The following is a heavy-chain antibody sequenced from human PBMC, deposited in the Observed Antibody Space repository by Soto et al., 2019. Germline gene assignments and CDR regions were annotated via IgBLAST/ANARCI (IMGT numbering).Heavy chain of an antibody. CDR2: MGGSGGRT. CDR1: GFSFSRYG. Sequence: PGGSLRLSCAASGFSFSRYGMHWVRQAPGKGLEWVSAMGGSGGRTYYADSVKGRFTISRDNSKNTLYLQMNSLRAEDTAVYYCARTGITGTTGPSSYWYFDLWGRGTLVTVSS. V-gene: IGHV3-23*01. D-gene: IGHD1-7*01. CDR3: ARTGITGTTGPSSYWYFDL. J-gene: IGHJ2*01.